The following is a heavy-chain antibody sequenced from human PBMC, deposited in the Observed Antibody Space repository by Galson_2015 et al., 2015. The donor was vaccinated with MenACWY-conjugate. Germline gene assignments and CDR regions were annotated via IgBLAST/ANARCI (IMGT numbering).Heavy chain of an antibody. CDR2: ITFDGNYE. CDR1: GFTFNLYA. D-gene: IGHD5-12*01. Sequence: SLRLSCAASGFTFNLYALHWVRQAPGKGLQWVSVITFDGNYEDYVDSVKGRFTISRDNSKNTLYLHMNNLRPEDTALYYCARGWGHTSMGYGLKPGAFDFWGQGTMVTVSS. CDR3: ARGWGHTSMGYGLKPGAFDF. V-gene: IGHV3-30*04. J-gene: IGHJ3*01.